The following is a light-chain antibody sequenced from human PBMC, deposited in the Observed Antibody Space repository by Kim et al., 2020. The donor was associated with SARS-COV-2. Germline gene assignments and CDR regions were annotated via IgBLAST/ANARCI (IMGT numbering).Light chain of an antibody. CDR1: QGSSSW. V-gene: IGKV1-12*01. J-gene: IGKJ1*01. Sequence: ASVGDRITITCRASQGSSSWLAWYQQKPGNAPKLLISAASSLQSGVPSRFSGSGSGTDFTLTISSLQPEDFATYYCQQADSFPWTFGQGTKVDIK. CDR2: AAS. CDR3: QQADSFPWT.